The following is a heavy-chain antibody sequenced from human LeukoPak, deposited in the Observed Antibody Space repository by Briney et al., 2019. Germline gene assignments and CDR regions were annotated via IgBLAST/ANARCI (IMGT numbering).Heavy chain of an antibody. CDR3: ARGRGSRTGSNGDYLDY. CDR2: VILILGLI. Sequence: SVKVSCKASGGTFSSYAINWVRQGPGQGHELMGRVILILGLINYAQKFQGRVTITADKSTSTGYMDVTSLRSDDTAVYYCARGRGSRTGSNGDYLDYWGQGTLVTVSS. D-gene: IGHD1-1*01. CDR1: GGTFSSYA. V-gene: IGHV1-69*04. J-gene: IGHJ4*02.